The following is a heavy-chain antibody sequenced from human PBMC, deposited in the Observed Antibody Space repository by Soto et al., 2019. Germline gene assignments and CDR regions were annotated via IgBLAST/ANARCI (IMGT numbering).Heavy chain of an antibody. CDR1: GLTLTDYS. Sequence: PGGSLRLSCAASGLTLTDYSINWVRQAPGKGLEWVSSISRPGTYTYYADSVRGRFTISTDKANNSLYLQMNSLRAEDTAVYYCARVVWGGAPAGPRTYYYYYNMDVWGHGTAVTVSS. V-gene: IGHV3-21*01. D-gene: IGHD2-2*01. J-gene: IGHJ6*02. CDR2: ISRPGTYT. CDR3: ARVVWGGAPAGPRTYYYYYNMDV.